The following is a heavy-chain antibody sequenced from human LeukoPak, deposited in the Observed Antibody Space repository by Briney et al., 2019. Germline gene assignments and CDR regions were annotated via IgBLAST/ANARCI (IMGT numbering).Heavy chain of an antibody. J-gene: IGHJ4*02. CDR2: IYYSGST. V-gene: IGHV4-59*01. CDR1: GGSISSYY. CDR3: AANYYDSSGYYSPFFDY. Sequence: SETLSLTCTVSGGSISSYYWSWIRQPPGKGLEWIGYIYYSGSTNYNPSIKSRVTISVDTTKNQFSLKLSSVTAEDTAVYYCAANYYDSSGYYSPFFDYWGQGTLVTVSS. D-gene: IGHD3-22*01.